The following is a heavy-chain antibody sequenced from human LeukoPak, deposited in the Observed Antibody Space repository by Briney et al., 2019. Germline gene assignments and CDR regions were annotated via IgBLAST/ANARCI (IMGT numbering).Heavy chain of an antibody. CDR1: GGSISSYY. CDR3: AIEVRYCSGVSCYSYFHY. CDR2: IYYSGST. V-gene: IGHV4-59*01. D-gene: IGHD2-15*01. J-gene: IGHJ4*02. Sequence: PSETLSLTCTVSGGSISSYYWSWIRQPPGKGLEWIGYIYYSGSTNYNASLTNRVTISVDTSKNQFSLKLSSVTAADTAVYYCAIEVRYCSGVSCYSYFHYWGQGTLVTVSS.